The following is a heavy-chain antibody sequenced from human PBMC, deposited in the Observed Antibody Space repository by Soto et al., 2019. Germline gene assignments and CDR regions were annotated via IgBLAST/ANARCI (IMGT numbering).Heavy chain of an antibody. Sequence: PGGSLRLSCAASGFTFSNAWMSWVRQAPGKGLEWVGRIKSKTDGGTTDYAAPVKGRFTISRDDSKNMLYLQMNSLKTEDTAVYYCTTGTYYDFWSGYSQAPWGQGTLVTVSS. D-gene: IGHD3-3*01. CDR1: GFTFSNAW. CDR2: IKSKTDGGTT. V-gene: IGHV3-15*01. J-gene: IGHJ5*02. CDR3: TTGTYYDFWSGYSQAP.